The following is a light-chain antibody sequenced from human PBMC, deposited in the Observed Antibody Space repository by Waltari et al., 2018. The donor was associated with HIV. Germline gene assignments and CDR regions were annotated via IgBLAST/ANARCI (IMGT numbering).Light chain of an antibody. J-gene: IGLJ1*01. CDR2: DVT. CDR3: CSYAGSSTYI. CDR1: SSDVGKYKL. Sequence: QSALTQPASVSGSRGQSVTIFCNGTSSDVGKYKLLSWYQQSPGKAPQVVIYDVTDRPSGVSSRFSASKSGNTASLTISGLQPQDEGDYFCCSYAGSSTYIFGSGTLVTVL. V-gene: IGLV2-23*02.